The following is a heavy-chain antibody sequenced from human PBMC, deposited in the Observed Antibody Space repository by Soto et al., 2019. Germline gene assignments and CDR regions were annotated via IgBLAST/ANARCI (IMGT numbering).Heavy chain of an antibody. CDR1: GFIVSSTY. CDR3: AKHDYNSYFDY. J-gene: IGHJ4*02. Sequence: EEYLVETGGGLIQPGGSLRLSCAASGFIVSSTYMSWVRQAPGKGLQWVSVIHSGGQTNFADSVKGRFTISRDNSKNTLSLQMNSLRPEDTAVYYCAKHDYNSYFDYWGQGTLVTVSS. V-gene: IGHV3-53*05. CDR2: IHSGGQT. D-gene: IGHD4-4*01.